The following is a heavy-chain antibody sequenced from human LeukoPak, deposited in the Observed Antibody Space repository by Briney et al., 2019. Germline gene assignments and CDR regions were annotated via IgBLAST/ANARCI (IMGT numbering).Heavy chain of an antibody. V-gene: IGHV1-46*01. Sequence: GASVKVSCKASGYTFTSYYMHWVRQAPGQGLEWMGIIDPSGGSTSYAQKFQGRVTMTRDTSTSTVYMELSSLRSEDTAVYYCARSPTTGWFDPWGQGTLVTVSS. CDR3: ARSPTTGWFDP. CDR1: GYTFTSYY. CDR2: IDPSGGST. J-gene: IGHJ5*02.